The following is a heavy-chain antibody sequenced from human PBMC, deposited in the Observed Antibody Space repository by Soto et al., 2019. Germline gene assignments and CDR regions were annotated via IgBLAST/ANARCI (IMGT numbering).Heavy chain of an antibody. CDR2: INPNSGGT. CDR1: GYTFTGYY. J-gene: IGHJ4*02. D-gene: IGHD3-22*01. V-gene: IGHV1-2*02. CDR3: ARAAYYYDSSGYYYFDY. Sequence: ASVKVSCKASGYTFTGYYMHWVRQAPGQGLEWMGWINPNSGGTNYAQKFQGRVTMTRDTSISTAYMELSRLRSDDTAVYYCARAAYYYDSSGYYYFDYWGQGTPVTVSS.